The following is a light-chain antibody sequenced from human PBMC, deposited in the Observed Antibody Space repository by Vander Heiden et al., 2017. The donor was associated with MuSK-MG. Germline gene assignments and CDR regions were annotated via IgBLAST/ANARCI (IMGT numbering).Light chain of an antibody. Sequence: EIVFTLSPATLSLSPVARPILSCRASENIYTYLAWYQQRTGQAPRLLIYGASARAYGIPARFSGSGSGTDFTLTISNLEQEDFVVYYCQHHSKWPPFTFGRGTKVDFK. J-gene: IGKJ3*01. CDR2: GAS. V-gene: IGKV3-11*01. CDR1: ENIYTY. CDR3: QHHSKWPPFT.